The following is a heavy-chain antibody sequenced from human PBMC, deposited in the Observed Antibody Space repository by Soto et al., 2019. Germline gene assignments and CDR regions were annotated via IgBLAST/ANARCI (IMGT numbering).Heavy chain of an antibody. Sequence: GASVKVSCKASGYTFTSYGISWVRQAPGQGLEWMGWISAYNGNTNYAQKLQGRVTMTTDTSTSTAYMELRSLRSDDTAVYYCARDTPINLQGIAVAGMHYYYYGMDVWGQGTTVTVSS. D-gene: IGHD6-19*01. CDR2: ISAYNGNT. CDR1: GYTFTSYG. J-gene: IGHJ6*02. V-gene: IGHV1-18*01. CDR3: ARDTPINLQGIAVAGMHYYYYGMDV.